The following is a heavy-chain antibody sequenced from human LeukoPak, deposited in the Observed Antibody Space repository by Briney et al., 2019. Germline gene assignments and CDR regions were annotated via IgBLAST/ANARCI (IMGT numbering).Heavy chain of an antibody. CDR2: ISGSGGST. Sequence: PGGSLRLSCAASGFTFSSYAMSWVRQAPGKGLEWVSAISGSGGSTYYADSVKGRFTISRENSKNTLYLQMNSLRAEDTAVYYCAKCHSGNYYYGMDVWGQGTTVTVSS. CDR3: AKCHSGNYYYGMDV. V-gene: IGHV3-23*01. CDR1: GFTFSSYA. D-gene: IGHD1-26*01. J-gene: IGHJ6*02.